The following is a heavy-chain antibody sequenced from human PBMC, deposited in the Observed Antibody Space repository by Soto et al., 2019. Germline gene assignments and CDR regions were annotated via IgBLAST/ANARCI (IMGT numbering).Heavy chain of an antibody. CDR2: IGESGTPT. D-gene: IGHD1-1*01. J-gene: IGHJ4*02. Sequence: PGGSLRLSCAASGFTFSSYAMKWVRQAPGKGLEWVSLIGESGTPTYYADSVKGRFTISRDNSGNTLFLEMYSLRAEDTAVYYCARLESSSNTDYWGQGTPVTVSS. CDR3: ARLESSSNTDY. CDR1: GFTFSSYA. V-gene: IGHV3-23*01.